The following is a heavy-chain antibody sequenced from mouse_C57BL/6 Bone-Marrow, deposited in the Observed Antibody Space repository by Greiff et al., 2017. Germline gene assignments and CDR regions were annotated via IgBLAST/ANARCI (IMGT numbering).Heavy chain of an antibody. CDR3: ARSPITTVVAYYFDY. CDR1: GYTFTDYY. J-gene: IGHJ2*01. Sequence: LQESGAELVRPGASVKLSCKASGYTFTDYYINWVKQRPGQGLEWIARIYPGSGNTYYNEKFKGKATLTAEKSSSTAYMQLSSLTSEDSAVYFCARSPITTVVAYYFDYWGQGTTLTVSS. CDR2: IYPGSGNT. D-gene: IGHD1-1*01. V-gene: IGHV1-76*01.